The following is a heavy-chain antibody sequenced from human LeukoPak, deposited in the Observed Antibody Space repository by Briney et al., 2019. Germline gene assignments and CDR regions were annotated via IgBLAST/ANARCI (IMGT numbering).Heavy chain of an antibody. CDR2: VYYSGST. Sequence: SETLSFTCTVSGGSISGYYWSWIRQPPGKGLEWIGYVYYSGSTNYNPSLNSRVTISVDTSKNQFSLKLSSVTAADTAMYYCARVSSWYISYYFDYWGQGTLVTVSS. CDR3: ARVSSWYISYYFDY. CDR1: GGSISGYY. V-gene: IGHV4-59*01. D-gene: IGHD6-13*01. J-gene: IGHJ4*02.